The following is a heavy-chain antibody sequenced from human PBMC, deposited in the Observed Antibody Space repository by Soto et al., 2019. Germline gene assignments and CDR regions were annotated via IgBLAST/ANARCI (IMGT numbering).Heavy chain of an antibody. D-gene: IGHD3-22*01. CDR2: IYHSGST. CDR3: ARAIPTYYYDSSGYVFDY. V-gene: IGHV4-4*02. CDR1: GGSISSSNW. J-gene: IGHJ4*02. Sequence: PSETLSLTCAVSGGSISSSNWWSWVRQPPGKGLEWIGEIYHSGSTNYNPSLKSRVTISVDKSKNQFSLKLSSVTAADTAVYYCARAIPTYYYDSSGYVFDYWGQGTLVTVSS.